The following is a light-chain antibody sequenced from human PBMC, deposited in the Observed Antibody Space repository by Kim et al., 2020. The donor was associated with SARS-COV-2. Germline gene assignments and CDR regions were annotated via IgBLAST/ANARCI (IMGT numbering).Light chain of an antibody. CDR2: DAS. V-gene: IGKV3-11*01. CDR3: QQRSNWPTYT. CDR1: QSINNF. Sequence: EIVLTQSPATLSLSPGDRATLSCRASQSINNFLAWYQQKPGQAPRLLIYDASNRATGIPARFSGSGSGADFSLTISSLEPDDFAVYYCQQRSNWPTYTFGQGTKLEI. J-gene: IGKJ2*01.